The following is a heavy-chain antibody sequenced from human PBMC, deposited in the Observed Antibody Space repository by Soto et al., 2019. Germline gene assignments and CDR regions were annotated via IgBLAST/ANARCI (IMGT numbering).Heavy chain of an antibody. CDR2: INPNSGGT. Sequence: ASVKVSCKASGYTFTVYYMHGVRQAALRGRDGMGWINPNSGGTNYAQKFQGRVTMTRDTSISTAYMELSRLRSDDTAVYYCARATYYYDSSGYYPPLPNAFDIWGLGTMVTVSS. V-gene: IGHV1-2*02. J-gene: IGHJ3*02. CDR3: ARATYYYDSSGYYPPLPNAFDI. CDR1: GYTFTVYY. D-gene: IGHD3-22*01.